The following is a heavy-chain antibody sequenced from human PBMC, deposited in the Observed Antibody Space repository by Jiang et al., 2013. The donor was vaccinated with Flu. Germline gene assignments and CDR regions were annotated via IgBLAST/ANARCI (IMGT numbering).Heavy chain of an antibody. CDR2: INPDSGGT. V-gene: IGHV1-2*04. J-gene: IGHJ3*02. D-gene: IGHD1-1*01. Sequence: GQGLEWMGWINPDSGGTSYAQKFQDWVTMTRDTSINTAYMELSRLRSDDTAVYYCARVQTGTGAFDIWGQGTMVTVSS. CDR3: ARVQTGTGAFDI.